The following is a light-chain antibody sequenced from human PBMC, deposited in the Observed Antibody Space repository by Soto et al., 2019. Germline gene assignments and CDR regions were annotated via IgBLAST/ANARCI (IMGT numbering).Light chain of an antibody. V-gene: IGKV3-20*01. Sequence: EIVLTQSPGTLSLSPGERATLCCRASQSVSSNYLAWYQQKPGQAPRLLIYGASNRATGIPDRFSGSGSGTDFTLTISRLEPEDFAVYYCQQYGSSPIIFGQGTRLEIK. CDR3: QQYGSSPII. J-gene: IGKJ5*01. CDR1: QSVSSNY. CDR2: GAS.